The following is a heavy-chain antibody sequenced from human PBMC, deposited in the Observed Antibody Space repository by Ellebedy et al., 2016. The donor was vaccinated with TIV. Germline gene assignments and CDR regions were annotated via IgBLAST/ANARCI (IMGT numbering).Heavy chain of an antibody. CDR3: AKVGRRYYESSGDP. J-gene: IGHJ5*02. V-gene: IGHV3-23*01. D-gene: IGHD3-22*01. Sequence: PGGSLRLSCAASGFTFSNYVMSWVRQAPGKGLEWVSSISGGVGNTYYADSVKGRFTISRDNSKNTLYLQMNSLRAEDTAVYYCAKVGRRYYESSGDPWGQGSLVTVSS. CDR1: GFTFSNYV. CDR2: ISGGVGNT.